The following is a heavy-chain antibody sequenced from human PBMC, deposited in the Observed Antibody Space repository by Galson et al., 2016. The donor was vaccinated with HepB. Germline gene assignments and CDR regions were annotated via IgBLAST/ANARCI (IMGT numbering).Heavy chain of an antibody. D-gene: IGHD4-23*01. CDR3: ARFGTEITPGGPFDS. CDR1: GFSLSSLGVG. Sequence: PALVKPTQTLTLTCTFSGFSLSSLGVGVAWIRQPPGKALEWLALIFWNDDKRYSPSLKSRLTITKDTSKNHVVLTVTNMDPVDTATYYCARFGTEITPGGPFDSWGQGTLVTVSS. CDR2: IFWNDDK. J-gene: IGHJ4*02. V-gene: IGHV2-5*01.